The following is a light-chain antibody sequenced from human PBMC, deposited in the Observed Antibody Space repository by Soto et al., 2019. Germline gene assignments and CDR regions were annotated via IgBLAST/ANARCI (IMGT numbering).Light chain of an antibody. J-gene: IGLJ3*02. CDR2: EGS. CDR3: CSYAGSSTWV. CDR1: SSDVGSYNF. V-gene: IGLV2-23*01. Sequence: QSALTQPASVSGSPGQSITISCTGTSSDVGSYNFVSWYQQHPGKAPKLMIYEGSERPSGVSNRFSGSKSGITASLTISGLQAEDEADYYCCSYAGSSTWVFGGGTKVTVL.